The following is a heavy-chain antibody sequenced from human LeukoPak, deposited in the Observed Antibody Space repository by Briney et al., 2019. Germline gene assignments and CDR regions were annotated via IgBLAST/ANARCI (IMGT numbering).Heavy chain of an antibody. D-gene: IGHD4/OR15-4a*01. V-gene: IGHV3-23*01. Sequence: GRSLRLSCAASGFTFTNFAMTWARQAPGKGLEWVSGLSDSGSTTYYADSVKGRVTISRDNAQNTLYLQMSSLRVEDTAVYYCAKGLTPDYWGQGTLVTVSS. CDR2: LSDSGSTT. CDR3: AKGLTPDY. CDR1: GFTFTNFA. J-gene: IGHJ4*02.